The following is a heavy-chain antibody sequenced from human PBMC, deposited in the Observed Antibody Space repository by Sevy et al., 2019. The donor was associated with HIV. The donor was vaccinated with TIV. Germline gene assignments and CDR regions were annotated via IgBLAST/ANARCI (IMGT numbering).Heavy chain of an antibody. Sequence: GESLKISCKGSGNSFSTYWIAWVRQMPGKGLEWMGIIYPGDSVPRYRPSFQGHVIISAAKSINTAYLQWSSLEASDTAIYYCARLREEGDYFDYWGQGTLVTVSS. J-gene: IGHJ4*02. CDR1: GNSFSTYW. D-gene: IGHD1-26*01. CDR3: ARLREEGDYFDY. V-gene: IGHV5-51*01. CDR2: IYPGDSVP.